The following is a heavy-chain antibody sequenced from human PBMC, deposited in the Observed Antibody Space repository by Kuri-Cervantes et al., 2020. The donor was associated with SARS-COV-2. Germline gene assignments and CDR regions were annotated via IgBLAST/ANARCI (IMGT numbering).Heavy chain of an antibody. V-gene: IGHV1-8*01. D-gene: IGHD3-3*01. CDR1: ETTFPNYD. Sequence: ASVKVSCKTPETTFPNYDINWVRQATGQGLEWMGMVKTNSGNTLYAQFFQGRVTMTRDISTSTVYMELSSLRSEDTAVYYCARSVDFWSGYYLVDVLWSDVYYMDVWGKGTTVTVSS. CDR3: ARSVDFWSGYYLVDVLWSDVYYMDV. CDR2: VKTNSGNT. J-gene: IGHJ6*03.